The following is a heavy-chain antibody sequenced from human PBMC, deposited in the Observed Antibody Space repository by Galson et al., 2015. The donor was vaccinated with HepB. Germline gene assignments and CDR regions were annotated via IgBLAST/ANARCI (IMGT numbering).Heavy chain of an antibody. CDR3: AKDGSIFGVSQN. D-gene: IGHD3-3*01. Sequence: SLRLSCAASGFTFSTYAMSWVRQAPGKGLEWVTAISGSGDSTYYADSVKGRFSITRDISKNTLYLQMNSLRADDTAVYYCAKDGSIFGVSQNWGRGTLVTVSS. V-gene: IGHV3-23*01. CDR2: ISGSGDST. CDR1: GFTFSTYA. J-gene: IGHJ4*02.